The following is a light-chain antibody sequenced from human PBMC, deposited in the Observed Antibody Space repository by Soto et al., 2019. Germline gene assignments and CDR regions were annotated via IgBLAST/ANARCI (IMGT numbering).Light chain of an antibody. CDR1: ISNIARNT. J-gene: IGLJ3*02. CDR3: AAWDDSLNAWV. CDR2: TTD. Sequence: QAVVTQPPSASGTPGQRVTISFSGSISNIARNTVNWYQQLPGTAPKLLIYTTDQRPSGVPARFSASKSETSASLAISGLQSEDGADYYCAAWDDSLNAWVFGGGTKVTVL. V-gene: IGLV1-44*01.